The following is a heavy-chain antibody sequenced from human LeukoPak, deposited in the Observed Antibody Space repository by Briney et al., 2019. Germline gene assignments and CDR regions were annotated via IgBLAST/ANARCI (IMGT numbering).Heavy chain of an antibody. D-gene: IGHD3-22*01. CDR2: IRQDASAV. CDR3: ARWIHDSAAWRLDY. J-gene: IGHJ4*02. Sequence: GGSLRLSCAASGFTFSNYYMSWVRQAPGKGLEWVANIRQDASAVFQVDSLKGRFTVSRDNTKNSLYLQISSLRVEDTAVYYCARWIHDSAAWRLDYWGRGALVTVSS. CDR1: GFTFSNYY. V-gene: IGHV3-7*04.